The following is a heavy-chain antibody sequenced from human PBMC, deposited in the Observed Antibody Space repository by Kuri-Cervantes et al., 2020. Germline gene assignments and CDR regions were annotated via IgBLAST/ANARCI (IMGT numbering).Heavy chain of an antibody. CDR3: ARIGGVERYYDL. Sequence: LSLTCAASGFTFSSYWMHWVRQDPGKGLVWVSRINPDGSSPTYADSVKGRFTISRDNARNTLYLQMNSLRAEDTAVYHCARIGGVERYYDLWGRGTLVTVSS. D-gene: IGHD2-8*02. CDR2: INPDGSSP. V-gene: IGHV3-74*01. J-gene: IGHJ2*01. CDR1: GFTFSSYW.